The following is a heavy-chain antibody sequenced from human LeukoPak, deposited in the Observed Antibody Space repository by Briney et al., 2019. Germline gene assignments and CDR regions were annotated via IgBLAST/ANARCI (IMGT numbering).Heavy chain of an antibody. CDR2: ISAYNGNT. J-gene: IGHJ2*01. Sequence: ASVKVSCKASGYTFTSYGISWVRQAPGQGLEWMGWISAYNGNTNYAQKLQGRVTMTTDTSTSIAYMELRSLRSDDTAVYYCARDLPEGVMTGYFDLWGRGTLVTVSS. CDR1: GYTFTSYG. CDR3: ARDLPEGVMTGYFDL. V-gene: IGHV1-18*01.